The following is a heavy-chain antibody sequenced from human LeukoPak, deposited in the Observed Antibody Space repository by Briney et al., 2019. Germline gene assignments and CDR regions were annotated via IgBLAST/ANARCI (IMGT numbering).Heavy chain of an antibody. CDR1: GFTLSSYS. V-gene: IGHV3-21*01. J-gene: IGHJ4*02. CDR2: ISSSSSYI. CDR3: ARDSAYCGGDCYSDFDY. D-gene: IGHD2-21*02. Sequence: PGGSLRLSCAASGFTLSSYSMNWVRQAPGKGLEWVSSISSSSSYIYYADSVKGRFTISRDNAKNSLYLQMNSLRAEDTAVYYCARDSAYCGGDCYSDFDYWGQGTLVTVSS.